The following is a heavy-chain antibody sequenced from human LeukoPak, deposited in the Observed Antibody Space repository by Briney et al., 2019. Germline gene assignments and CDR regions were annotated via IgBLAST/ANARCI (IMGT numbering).Heavy chain of an antibody. CDR3: ARDDYGDPRYYYYYGMDV. CDR2: ISSSSSYI. J-gene: IGHJ6*02. Sequence: GGSLRLSCAASGFTFSSYSMNWVRQAPGKGLEWVSSISSSSSYIYYADSVKGRFTISRDNAKNSLYLQMNSLRAEDTAVYYCARDDYGDPRYYYYYGMDVWAKGPRSPSP. V-gene: IGHV3-21*01. D-gene: IGHD4-17*01. CDR1: GFTFSSYS.